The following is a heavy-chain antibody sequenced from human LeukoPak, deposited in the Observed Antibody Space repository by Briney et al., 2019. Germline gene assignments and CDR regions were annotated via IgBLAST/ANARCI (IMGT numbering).Heavy chain of an antibody. CDR2: ISSSSYI. CDR1: GFTFSSYS. V-gene: IGHV3-21*06. D-gene: IGHD2-21*02. J-gene: IGHJ4*02. CDR3: AREQWWRLDY. Sequence: GGSLRLSCAASGFTFSSYSMNWVRQAPGKGLEWVSSISSSSYIYYADSVRGRFTISRDNAKTSVHLQMDSLSAEDTAVYYCAREQWWRLDYWGQGTLVTVSS.